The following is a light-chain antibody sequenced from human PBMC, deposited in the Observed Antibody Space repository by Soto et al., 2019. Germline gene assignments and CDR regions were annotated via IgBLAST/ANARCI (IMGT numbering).Light chain of an antibody. V-gene: IGLV1-51*02. CDR1: SSNIGNNY. CDR3: GTWDSSLSAGV. Sequence: QSVLKQPPSVSAAPGQKVTISCSGSSSNIGNNYVSWYQQLPGTAPKLLIYENNKRPSGIPDRFSGSKSGTSATLGITGLQTGDEADYYCGTWDSSLSAGVFGTGTKVTVL. CDR2: ENN. J-gene: IGLJ1*01.